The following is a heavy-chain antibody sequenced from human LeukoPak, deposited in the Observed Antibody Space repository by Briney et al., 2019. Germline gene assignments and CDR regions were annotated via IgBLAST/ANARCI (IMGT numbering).Heavy chain of an antibody. CDR3: ARGTFFDY. Sequence: ASVKVSCKASGGTFSSYEISWVRQAPGQGLEWMGWTSAYNDNANYAQKLQGRVTMTTDTSTSTAYMELRSLRSDDTAVYYCARGTFFDYWGQGTLVTVSS. CDR2: TSAYNDNA. J-gene: IGHJ4*02. CDR1: GGTFSSYE. V-gene: IGHV1-18*01.